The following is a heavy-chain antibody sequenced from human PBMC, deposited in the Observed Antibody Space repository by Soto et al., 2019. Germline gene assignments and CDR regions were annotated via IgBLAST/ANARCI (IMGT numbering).Heavy chain of an antibody. V-gene: IGHV4-30-4*01. CDR2: IYYSGST. Sequence: PSETLSLTCTVSGGSISSGDYYWSWIRQPPGKGLEWIGYIYYSGSTYYNPSLKSRVAISGDTSNNQVSLKLTSVTAADTAVYYCARAPLNCLSTSCYAFDNWGQGILVTVSS. D-gene: IGHD2-2*01. CDR1: GGSISSGDYY. CDR3: ARAPLNCLSTSCYAFDN. J-gene: IGHJ4*02.